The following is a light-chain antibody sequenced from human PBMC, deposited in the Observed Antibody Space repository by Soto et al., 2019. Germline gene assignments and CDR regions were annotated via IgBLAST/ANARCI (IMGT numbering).Light chain of an antibody. Sequence: QSVLTQPPSASGTPGQRVTIACFGSNSNIGSNPVYWYLQLPGTAPKLLIYRSTQRPSGVPDRFSGSKSGTSASLAISGLRFEDEADYYCAAWDDSLSGVVFGGGTKLTVL. CDR2: RST. CDR3: AAWDDSLSGVV. V-gene: IGLV1-47*01. J-gene: IGLJ2*01. CDR1: NSNIGSNP.